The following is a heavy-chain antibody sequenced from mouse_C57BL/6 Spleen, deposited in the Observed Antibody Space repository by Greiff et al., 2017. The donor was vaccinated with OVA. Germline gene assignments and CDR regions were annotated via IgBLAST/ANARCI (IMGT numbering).Heavy chain of an antibody. V-gene: IGHV1-59*01. CDR3: ARRGSNYPSYWYFDV. D-gene: IGHD2-5*01. CDR1: GYTFTSYW. J-gene: IGHJ1*03. CDR2: IDPSDSST. Sequence: VQLQQPGAELVRPGTSVKLSCTASGYTFTSYWMHWVHQRPGKGLEWIGLIDPSDSSTNYTQKFKGKATLTVDPSSSTAYMQLSSLTSGDSAVYYCARRGSNYPSYWYFDVWGTGTTVTVSS.